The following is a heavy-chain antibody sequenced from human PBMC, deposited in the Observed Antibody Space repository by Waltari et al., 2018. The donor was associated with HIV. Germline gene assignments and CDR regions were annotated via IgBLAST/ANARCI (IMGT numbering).Heavy chain of an antibody. V-gene: IGHV4-34*01. Sequence: QVQLQQWGAGLLKPSETLSLTCAVYGGSFSGYYWSWIRQPPGKGLEWIGEINHSGSTNYNPSLKSRVTISVDTSKNQFSLKLSSVTAADTAVYYCAAIPYYYDSSGSPAWGQGTLVTVSS. CDR1: GGSFSGYY. J-gene: IGHJ4*02. D-gene: IGHD3-22*01. CDR2: INHSGST. CDR3: AAIPYYYDSSGSPA.